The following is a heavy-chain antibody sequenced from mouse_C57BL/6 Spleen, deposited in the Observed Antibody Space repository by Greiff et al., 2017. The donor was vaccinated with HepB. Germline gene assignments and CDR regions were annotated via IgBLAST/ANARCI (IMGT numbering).Heavy chain of an antibody. V-gene: IGHV5-6*02. D-gene: IGHD1-1*01. J-gene: IGHJ4*01. CDR3: ARPYGSSSYYYAMDY. Sequence: EVKLVESGGDLVKPGGSLKLSCAASGFTFSSYGMSWVRQTPDKRLEWVATISSGGSYTYYPDSVKGRFTISRDNAKNTLYLQMSSLKSEDTAMYYCARPYGSSSYYYAMDYWGQGTSVTVSS. CDR2: ISSGGSYT. CDR1: GFTFSSYG.